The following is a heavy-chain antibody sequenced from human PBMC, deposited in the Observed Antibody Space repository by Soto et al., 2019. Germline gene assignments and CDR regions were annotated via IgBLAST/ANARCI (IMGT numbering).Heavy chain of an antibody. V-gene: IGHV4-39*01. J-gene: IGHJ6*02. CDR1: GGSVGSSSYS. Sequence: SETLSLTCTVSGGSVGSSSYSWGWNRQSPGKGLEWIGTIYSSENTYYNPSLLSRVTIFVDTSKNEFSLRLSSVTAADTAVYYCARLNVYCNSTNRHGYYGMDGWGQGTTVTVSS. CDR2: IYSSENT. D-gene: IGHD2-2*01. CDR3: ARLNVYCNSTNRHGYYGMDG.